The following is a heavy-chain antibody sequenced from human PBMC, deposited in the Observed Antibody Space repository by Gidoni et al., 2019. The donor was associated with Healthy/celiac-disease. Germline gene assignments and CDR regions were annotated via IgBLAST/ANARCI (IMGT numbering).Heavy chain of an antibody. Sequence: EGLLKPSETLSLTCAVYGGSFSGYYWSWIRQPPGKGLEWIGEINHSGSTNYNPSLKSRVTISVDTSKNQFSLKLSSVTAAETAVYYCARGATGDYWGQGTLVTVSS. D-gene: IGHD4-17*01. CDR1: GGSFSGYY. CDR2: INHSGST. CDR3: ARGATGDY. J-gene: IGHJ4*02. V-gene: IGHV4-34*01.